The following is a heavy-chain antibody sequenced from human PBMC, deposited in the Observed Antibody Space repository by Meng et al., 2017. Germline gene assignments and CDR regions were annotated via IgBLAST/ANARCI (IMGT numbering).Heavy chain of an antibody. CDR1: GYNFPDYY. V-gene: IGHV1-2*06. CDR2: IDPKNGDT. CDR3: ARDEDISAAGKLFGDY. Sequence: QGPLVESGAGVKKPGASVKVSCKPSGYNFPDYYIHWVRQAPGQGLEWMGRIDPKNGDTHYAQKFQGRVTMTGDTSISTAYMDLSGLRSDDTAVYYCARDEDISAAGKLFGDYWGQGTLVTVSS. D-gene: IGHD6-13*01. J-gene: IGHJ4*02.